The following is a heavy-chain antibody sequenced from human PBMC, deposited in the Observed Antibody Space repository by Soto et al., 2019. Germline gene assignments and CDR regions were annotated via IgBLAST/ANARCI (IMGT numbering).Heavy chain of an antibody. D-gene: IGHD3-22*01. CDR2: ISSFSNYM. V-gene: IGHV3-21*01. J-gene: IGHJ4*02. CDR3: ARDYYDSSGPQGVDY. CDR1: GFTFNSYS. Sequence: GGSLRLSCAVSGFTFNSYSMNWVRQAPGKGLEWVSSISSFSNYMYYADSVKGRFTISRDNSKNTLYLQMNSLRAEDTAVYYSARDYYDSSGPQGVDYWGQGTLVTVSS.